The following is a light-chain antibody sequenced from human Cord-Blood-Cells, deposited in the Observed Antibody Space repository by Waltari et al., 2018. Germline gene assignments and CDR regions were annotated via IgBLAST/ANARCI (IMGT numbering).Light chain of an antibody. CDR1: QSISSD. V-gene: IGKV1-39*01. CDR3: QQSYSTP. J-gene: IGKJ4*01. Sequence: DIQMTQSPSSLSASVGDRVTITCRASQSISSDLNWYQQKPGKAPKLPIYAASSLQSGVPSRCSGSGSGTDFTLTISSLQPEDFATYYCQQSYSTPFGGGTKVEIK. CDR2: AAS.